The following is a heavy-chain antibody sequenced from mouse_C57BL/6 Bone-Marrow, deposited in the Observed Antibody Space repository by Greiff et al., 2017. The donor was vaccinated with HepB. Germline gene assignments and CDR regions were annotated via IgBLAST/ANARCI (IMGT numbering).Heavy chain of an antibody. D-gene: IGHD2-3*01. J-gene: IGHJ1*03. Sequence: VQLQQSGAELVKPGASVKMSCKASGYTFTTYPIEWMKQNHGKSLEWIGNFHPYNDDTKYNEKFKGKATLTVEKSSSTAYLELSRLTSDDSAVYYCARRAREGYFHWYFDVWGTGTTVTVSS. CDR3: ARRAREGYFHWYFDV. V-gene: IGHV1-47*01. CDR1: GYTFTTYP. CDR2: FHPYNDDT.